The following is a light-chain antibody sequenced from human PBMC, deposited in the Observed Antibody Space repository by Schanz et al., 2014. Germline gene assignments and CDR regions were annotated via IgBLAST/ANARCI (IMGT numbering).Light chain of an antibody. Sequence: QSALTQPPSASGSPGQSVTISCTGTSGDIGGYNYVSWYQQHPGQAPKLLIYDVSKRPSGVPDRFSGSKSGNTASLTISGLQAEDVADYYCCSYAGSSTRHWVFGGGTKLTVL. CDR1: SGDIGGYNY. V-gene: IGLV2-8*01. CDR2: DVS. CDR3: CSYAGSSTRHWV. J-gene: IGLJ3*02.